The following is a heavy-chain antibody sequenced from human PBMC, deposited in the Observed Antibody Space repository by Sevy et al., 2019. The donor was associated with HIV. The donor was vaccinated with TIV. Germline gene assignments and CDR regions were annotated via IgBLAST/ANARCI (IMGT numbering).Heavy chain of an antibody. D-gene: IGHD6-19*01. Sequence: GGSLRLSCAASGFTFSSYAMHWVRQAPGKGLEWVAVISYDGSNKYYPDSVKGRFTISRDNSKNTLYLQMNSLRAEDTAEYYCARDAPVADNDAFDIWGQGTMVTVSS. J-gene: IGHJ3*02. CDR3: ARDAPVADNDAFDI. CDR2: ISYDGSNK. CDR1: GFTFSSYA. V-gene: IGHV3-30-3*01.